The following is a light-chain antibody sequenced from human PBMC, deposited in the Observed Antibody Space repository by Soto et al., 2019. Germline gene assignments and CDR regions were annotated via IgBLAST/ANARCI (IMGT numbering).Light chain of an antibody. J-gene: IGKJ1*01. CDR1: QSVTYDQ. CDR2: GAS. CDR3: QQYGDLPPT. Sequence: EIQLTQSPGTLCLSPGARATVSCRASQSVTYDQLAWYRQTPGQAPRLLIYGASSRAAGIPDRFSGSGSGTDFTLTISRLEPEDFVVYHCQQYGDLPPTFGQGTKVDIK. V-gene: IGKV3-20*01.